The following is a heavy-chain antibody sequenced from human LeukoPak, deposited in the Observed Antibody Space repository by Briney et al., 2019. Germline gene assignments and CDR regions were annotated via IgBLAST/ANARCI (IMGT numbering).Heavy chain of an antibody. J-gene: IGHJ4*02. Sequence: SETLSLTCAVYGGSFSGYYWSWIRQPPGKGLEWIGEINRSGSTNYNPSLKSRVTISVDTSKNQFSLKLSSVTAADTAVYYCASVGPTSYYFDYWGQGTLVTVSS. D-gene: IGHD5-12*01. V-gene: IGHV4-34*01. CDR1: GGSFSGYY. CDR2: INRSGST. CDR3: ASVGPTSYYFDY.